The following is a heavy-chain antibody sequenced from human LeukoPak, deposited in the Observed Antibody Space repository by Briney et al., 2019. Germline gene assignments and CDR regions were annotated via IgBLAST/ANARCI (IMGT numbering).Heavy chain of an antibody. V-gene: IGHV3-23*01. J-gene: IGHJ3*01. Sequence: PGGSLRLSCAASGFTFSSYSINWVRQAPGKGLEWVSAISGDGRDIFYADAVKGRFTISRDNSKNTLYLQMNSLRDEDTALYYCAIHGGGTIRIEAFDVWVQGTMVTISS. CDR1: GFTFSSYS. CDR3: AIHGGGTIRIEAFDV. D-gene: IGHD3-3*01. CDR2: ISGDGRDI.